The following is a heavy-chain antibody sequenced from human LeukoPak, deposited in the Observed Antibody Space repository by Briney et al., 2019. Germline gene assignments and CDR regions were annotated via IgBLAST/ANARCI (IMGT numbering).Heavy chain of an antibody. Sequence: PGRSLSLSCACSGFTFSSYAMHWVRPAPGKGLERVAVISYDGGKKYYADSGKGRFTIYRDKYKNTLYLQMNSLRAEDTTVYYCARDFSYSPNALDYWGQGTLVTVSS. CDR2: ISYDGGKK. V-gene: IGHV3-30-3*01. CDR1: GFTFSSYA. D-gene: IGHD5-18*01. CDR3: ARDFSYSPNALDY. J-gene: IGHJ4*02.